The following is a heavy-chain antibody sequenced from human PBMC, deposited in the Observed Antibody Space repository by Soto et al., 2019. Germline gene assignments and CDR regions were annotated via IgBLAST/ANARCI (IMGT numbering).Heavy chain of an antibody. Sequence: RASVKVSCKASGYTFTSYDINWVRQATGQGLEWMGWMNPNSGNTGYAQKFQGRVTMTRNTSISTAYMELSSLRSEDTAVYYCAREIVVVPAALYYYYYGMDVWGQGTTVTVSS. D-gene: IGHD2-2*01. CDR1: GYTFTSYD. CDR2: MNPNSGNT. V-gene: IGHV1-8*01. CDR3: AREIVVVPAALYYYYYGMDV. J-gene: IGHJ6*02.